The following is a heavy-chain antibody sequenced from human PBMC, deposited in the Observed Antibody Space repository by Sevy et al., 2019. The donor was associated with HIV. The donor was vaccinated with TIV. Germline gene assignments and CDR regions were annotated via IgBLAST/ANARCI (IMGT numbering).Heavy chain of an antibody. Sequence: GGSLRLSCAASGFTFSSYAMHWVRQAPGKGLEWLAVISYDGSNKYYADSVKGRFTISRDNSKNTLYLQMNSLRAEDTAVYYCARDRRPAGYSSGWYEDRPTYYYYGMDVWGQGTTVTVSS. J-gene: IGHJ6*02. CDR3: ARDRRPAGYSSGWYEDRPTYYYYGMDV. V-gene: IGHV3-30-3*01. CDR1: GFTFSSYA. D-gene: IGHD6-19*01. CDR2: ISYDGSNK.